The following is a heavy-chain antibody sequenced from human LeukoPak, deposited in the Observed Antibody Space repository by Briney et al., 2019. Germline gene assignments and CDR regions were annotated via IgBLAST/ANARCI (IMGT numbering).Heavy chain of an antibody. CDR3: EGKLLRGLSYSYYRDV. J-gene: IGHJ6*03. CDR2: INPSGGST. CDR1: GYTFTGYY. V-gene: IGHV1-46*01. Sequence: ASVKVSCKASGYTFTGYYMHWVRQAPGQGLEWRGIINPSGGSTSYAQKFQGRVTMTWDMSTSTVYMELNSLISEATAVYYCEGKLLRGLSYSYYRDVGGKGPT. D-gene: IGHD3-22*01.